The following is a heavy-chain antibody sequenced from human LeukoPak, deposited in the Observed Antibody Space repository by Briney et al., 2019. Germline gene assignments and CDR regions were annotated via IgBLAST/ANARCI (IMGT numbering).Heavy chain of an antibody. CDR1: GGSISSYY. V-gene: IGHV4-59*01. D-gene: IGHD6-19*01. CDR3: ASKYSSGWYEAFDI. CDR2: IYYSGST. Sequence: PSETLSLTCTVSGGSISSYYWSWIRQPPGRGLEWIGYIYYSGSTNYNPSLKSRVTISVDTSKNQSSLKLSSVTAADTAVYYCASKYSSGWYEAFDIWGQGTMVTVSS. J-gene: IGHJ3*02.